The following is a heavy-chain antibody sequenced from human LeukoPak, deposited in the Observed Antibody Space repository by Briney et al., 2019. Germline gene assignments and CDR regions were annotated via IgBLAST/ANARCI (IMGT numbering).Heavy chain of an antibody. V-gene: IGHV4-59*01. D-gene: IGHD6-13*01. CDR2: VYYSGST. Sequence: PSETLSLTCTVSGGSISSYYWSWRRQPPGKGLGWIGYVYYSGSTNYNPSLKSRVTISVDTSTNQFSLKLSSVTAADTAVYYCARVTSGYSSSWYVDYWGQGTLVTVSS. CDR3: ARVTSGYSSSWYVDY. J-gene: IGHJ4*02. CDR1: GGSISSYY.